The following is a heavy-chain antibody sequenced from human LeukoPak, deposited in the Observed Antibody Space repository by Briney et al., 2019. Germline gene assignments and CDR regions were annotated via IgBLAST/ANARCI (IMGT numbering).Heavy chain of an antibody. CDR3: ARGLNDYVWGSYRFRINDAFDI. Sequence: SQTLSLTCTVSGGSISSGGYYWSWIRQHPGKGLEWIGYIYYSGSTYYNPSLKSRVTISVDTSKNQFSLKLSSVTAADTAVYYCARGLNDYVWGSYRFRINDAFDIWGQGTMVTVSS. CDR1: GGSISSGGYY. V-gene: IGHV4-31*03. CDR2: IYYSGST. J-gene: IGHJ3*02. D-gene: IGHD3-16*02.